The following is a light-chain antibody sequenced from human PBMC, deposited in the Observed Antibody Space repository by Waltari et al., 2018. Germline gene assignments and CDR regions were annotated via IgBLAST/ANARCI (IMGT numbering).Light chain of an antibody. CDR1: QGIRNY. J-gene: IGKJ4*01. V-gene: IGKV1-9*01. CDR2: AAS. CDR3: QQVNGYPLT. Sequence: DIQLTQSPSFLSASAGDRVTITCRASQGIRNYLVWYQQKSGEAPKLLFHAASSLQSGVPSRFSGSGSGTEFTLTISSLQPEDSATYYCQQVNGYPLTFGGGTKVEIK.